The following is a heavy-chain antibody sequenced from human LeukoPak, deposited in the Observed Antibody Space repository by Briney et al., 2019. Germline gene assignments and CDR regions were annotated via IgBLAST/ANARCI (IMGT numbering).Heavy chain of an antibody. D-gene: IGHD6-19*01. Sequence: ASVKVSCKASGYTFTSYGISWVRQAPGQGLEWMGWISAYNGNTNYAQKLQGRVTMTTDTSTSTAYMELRSLRSDDTAVYYCARDRRRYSSGWYEYDYWGQGTLVTVSS. J-gene: IGHJ4*02. CDR1: GYTFTSYG. V-gene: IGHV1-18*01. CDR2: ISAYNGNT. CDR3: ARDRRRYSSGWYEYDY.